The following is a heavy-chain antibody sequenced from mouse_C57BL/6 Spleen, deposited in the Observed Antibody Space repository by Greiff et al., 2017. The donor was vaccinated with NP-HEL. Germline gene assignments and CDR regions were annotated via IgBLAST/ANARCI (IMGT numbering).Heavy chain of an antibody. Sequence: EVHLVESGGDLVKPGGSLKLSCAASGFTFSSYGMSWVRQTPDKRLEWVATISSGGSYTYYPDSVKGRFTISRDNAKNTLYLQMSSLKSEDTAMYYCARHGGGYYPYAMDYWGQGTSVTVSS. CDR2: ISSGGSYT. D-gene: IGHD2-3*01. J-gene: IGHJ4*01. CDR1: GFTFSSYG. V-gene: IGHV5-6*01. CDR3: ARHGGGYYPYAMDY.